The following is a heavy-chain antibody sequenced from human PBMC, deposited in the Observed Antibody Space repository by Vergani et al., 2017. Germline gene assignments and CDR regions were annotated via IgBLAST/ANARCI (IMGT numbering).Heavy chain of an antibody. V-gene: IGHV4-59*01. CDR1: GVSISSSY. CDR2: IYYSGST. J-gene: IGHJ3*01. Sequence: QVQLQESGPGLVKPSETLSLTCNVSGVSISSSYWSWIRQPPGRGLEWIGYIYYSGSTNYNPYLRSRVTISVDTSRNQFSLKLSSVSAADTAVYYCARDRERAFDVWGQGTMVTVFS. D-gene: IGHD1-26*01. CDR3: ARDRERAFDV.